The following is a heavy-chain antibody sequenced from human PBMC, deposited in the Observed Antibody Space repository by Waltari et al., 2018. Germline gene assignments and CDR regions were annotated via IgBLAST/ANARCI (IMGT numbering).Heavy chain of an antibody. CDR1: GFTFSSYG. J-gene: IGHJ4*02. CDR3: ARDLNYDFWCGPDY. V-gene: IGHV3-33*01. D-gene: IGHD3-3*01. CDR2: IWYDGSNK. Sequence: QVQLVESGGGVVQPGRSLRLSCAASGFTFSSYGMHWVRQAPGKGLEWVAVIWYDGSNKYYACCVKGLFTISRNNSKNTLYLQMNSLRAEDTAVYDCARDLNYDFWCGPDYWGQGTLVTVSS.